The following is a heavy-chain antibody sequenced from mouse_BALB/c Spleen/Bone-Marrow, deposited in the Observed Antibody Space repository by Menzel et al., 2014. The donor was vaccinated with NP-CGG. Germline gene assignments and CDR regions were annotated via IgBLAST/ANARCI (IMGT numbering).Heavy chain of an antibody. CDR3: ARQSYEGFAY. D-gene: IGHD2-3*01. V-gene: IGHV5-12-2*01. CDR2: ISNGGGST. CDR1: GFTFSSYT. J-gene: IGHJ3*01. Sequence: EVQVVESGGNLVQPGGSLKLSCAASGFTFSSYTTSWVRQTPEKRLEWVAYISNGGGSTYYPDTVKGRFTISRDNATNTLYLQMRSLKSEDTAMYYCARQSYEGFAYWGQGTLVTVSA.